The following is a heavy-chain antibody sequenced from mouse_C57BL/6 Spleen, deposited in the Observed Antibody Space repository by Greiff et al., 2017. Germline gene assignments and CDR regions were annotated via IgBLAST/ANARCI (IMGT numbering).Heavy chain of an antibody. CDR3: ADYYGSSYRAMDY. Sequence: VQLQQPGAELVKPGASVKMSCKASGYTFTSYWMHWVKQRPGQGLEWIGMIHPNSGSTNYNEKFKSKATLTVDKSSSTAYMQLSSLTSEDSAVYYCADYYGSSYRAMDYWGQGTSVTVSS. CDR1: GYTFTSYW. CDR2: IHPNSGST. J-gene: IGHJ4*01. V-gene: IGHV1-64*01. D-gene: IGHD1-1*01.